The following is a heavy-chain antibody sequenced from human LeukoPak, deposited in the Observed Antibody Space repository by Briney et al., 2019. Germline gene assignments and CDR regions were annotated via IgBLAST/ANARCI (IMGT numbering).Heavy chain of an antibody. CDR2: MNPNSGNT. Sequence: ASVKVSCKASGYTFTSYGISWVRQAPGQGLEWMGWMNPNSGNTGYEQKFQGRVTMTRSTSISTAYMELSSLRSEDTAVYYCARAGGSVAGFDYWGQGTLVTVSS. CDR1: GYTFTSYG. CDR3: ARAGGSVAGFDY. J-gene: IGHJ4*02. D-gene: IGHD6-19*01. V-gene: IGHV1-8*02.